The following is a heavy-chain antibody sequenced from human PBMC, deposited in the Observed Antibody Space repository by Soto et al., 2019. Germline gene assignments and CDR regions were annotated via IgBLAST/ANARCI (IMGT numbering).Heavy chain of an antibody. J-gene: IGHJ5*02. CDR2: IYYSGST. CDR1: GGSISSSSYY. Sequence: QLQLQESGPGLVKPSETLSLTCTVSGGSISSSSYYWGWIRQPPGKGLEWIGSIYYSGSTYYNPSLKSRVTIPVDTSKNQVSLKLSSVTAADTAVYYGAGHGGKGGPENWFDPGRQGTLVTVSS. D-gene: IGHD3-16*01. V-gene: IGHV4-39*01. CDR3: AGHGGKGGPENWFDP.